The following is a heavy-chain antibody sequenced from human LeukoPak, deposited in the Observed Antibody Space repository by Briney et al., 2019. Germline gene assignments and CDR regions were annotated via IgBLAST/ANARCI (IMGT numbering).Heavy chain of an antibody. CDR1: GFTFSSYE. CDR3: ARDLSGVTGYTYGRGIDY. Sequence: GGSLRLSCVASGFTFSSYEMNWVRQAPGKGLEWVANIKKDGSEKYYVDSVKGRFTISRDNAKTSLYLQMNSLRAEDTAVYYCARDLSGVTGYTYGRGIDYWGQGTLVTVSS. CDR2: IKKDGSEK. D-gene: IGHD5-18*01. J-gene: IGHJ4*02. V-gene: IGHV3-7*01.